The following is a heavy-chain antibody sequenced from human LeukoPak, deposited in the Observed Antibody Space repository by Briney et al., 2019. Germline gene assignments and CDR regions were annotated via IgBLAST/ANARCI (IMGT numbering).Heavy chain of an antibody. CDR1: GFIFNTYG. J-gene: IGHJ4*02. V-gene: IGHV3-30*02. CDR2: IWSDGSDK. D-gene: IGHD2-8*02. Sequence: GGSLRLSCAASGFIFNTYGMHWVRQAPGKGLEWVAVIWSDGSDKYYADSVKGRFTISRDNSKGSLYLQMNSLRADDTAVYYCAKDGSWSCTDWGQGTLVRVSS. CDR3: AKDGSWSCTD.